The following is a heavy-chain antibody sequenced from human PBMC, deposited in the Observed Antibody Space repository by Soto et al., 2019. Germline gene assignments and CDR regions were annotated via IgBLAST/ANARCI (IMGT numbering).Heavy chain of an antibody. J-gene: IGHJ4*02. CDR2: ISYDGSNK. CDR1: EFTFSSYA. Sequence: QVQLVESGGGVGQPGRSLRLSCAASEFTFSSYAMHWVRQAPGKGLDWVAVISYDGSNKYYADSVKGRFTISRDNSKNTLYPQRNSLRGEDTDVNYCERAWGVDSSSFEHWGQGKLVTVFS. CDR3: ERAWGVDSSSFEH. V-gene: IGHV3-30-3*01. D-gene: IGHD3-22*01.